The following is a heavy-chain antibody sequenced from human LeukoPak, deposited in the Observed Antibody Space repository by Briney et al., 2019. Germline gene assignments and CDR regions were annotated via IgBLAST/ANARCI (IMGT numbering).Heavy chain of an antibody. CDR2: ISDSGVST. J-gene: IGHJ4*02. CDR3: AKGAPREAHFPRDY. D-gene: IGHD2/OR15-2a*01. CDR1: GFTFSTYA. Sequence: PGGSLRLSCAASGFTFSTYAMTWVRQAPGKGLEWVSGISDSGVSTFYADSVKGRFTISRDNSHNTLYLQMNSLRAEDTAVYYCAKGAPREAHFPRDYWGQGTLVTVSS. V-gene: IGHV3-23*01.